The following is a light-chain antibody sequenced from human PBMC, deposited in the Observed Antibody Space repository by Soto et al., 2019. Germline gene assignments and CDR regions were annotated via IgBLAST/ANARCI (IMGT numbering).Light chain of an antibody. J-gene: IGLJ2*01. Sequence: QSALTQPASVSGFPGQSMTISCTGTSSDVGGYNYVSWYQQHPGKAPKLMIYDVSNRPSGVSNRFSGSKSGNTASLTISGLQAEDEADYYCSSYTSSIYVVFGGGTKVTVL. CDR1: SSDVGGYNY. V-gene: IGLV2-14*01. CDR2: DVS. CDR3: SSYTSSIYVV.